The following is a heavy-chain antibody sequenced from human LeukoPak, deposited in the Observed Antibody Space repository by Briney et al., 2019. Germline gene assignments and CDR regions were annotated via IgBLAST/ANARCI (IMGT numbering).Heavy chain of an antibody. CDR3: AKDRAYYDSSGYGN. V-gene: IGHV3-23*01. D-gene: IGHD3-22*01. CDR2: ISGSGSST. Sequence: GGSLRLSCAASGFTFDDYAMHWVRQAPGKGLEWVSTISGSGSSTYYADSEKGRFTISRDNSKNTLYLQMNSLRAEDTALYYCAKDRAYYDSSGYGNWGQGTLVTVSP. J-gene: IGHJ4*02. CDR1: GFTFDDYA.